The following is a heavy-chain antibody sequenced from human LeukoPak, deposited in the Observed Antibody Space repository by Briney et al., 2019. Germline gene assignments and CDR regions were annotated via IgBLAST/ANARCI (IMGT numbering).Heavy chain of an antibody. V-gene: IGHV3-23*01. J-gene: IGHJ4*02. CDR3: AKEASSGNFVTIDC. D-gene: IGHD1-26*01. CDR2: ITGDGGGT. CDR1: GFTFRNYV. Sequence: GGSLRLSCAASGFTFRNYVMSWVRQTPGKGLEWVSAITGDGGGTNHADSVKGRFTISRDNSKNTLYLQMNSLRAEDTAVYYCAKEASSGNFVTIDCWGQGALVTVSS.